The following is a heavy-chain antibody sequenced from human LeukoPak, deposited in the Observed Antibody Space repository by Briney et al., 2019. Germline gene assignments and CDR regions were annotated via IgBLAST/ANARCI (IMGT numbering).Heavy chain of an antibody. Sequence: ASVKVSCKASGYTFTSYYMHWVRQAPGQGLEWMGIINPSGGSTSYAQKFQGRVTMTRDTSTSTVYMELSSLGSEDTAVYYCARTVGATDYVNWFDPWGQGTLVTVSS. CDR3: ARTVGATDYVNWFDP. D-gene: IGHD1-26*01. V-gene: IGHV1-46*01. CDR2: INPSGGST. CDR1: GYTFTSYY. J-gene: IGHJ5*02.